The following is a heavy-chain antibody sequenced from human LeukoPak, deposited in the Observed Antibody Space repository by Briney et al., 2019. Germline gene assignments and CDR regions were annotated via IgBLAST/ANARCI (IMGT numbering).Heavy chain of an antibody. J-gene: IGHJ4*02. Sequence: GRSLRLSCAASGFTFDDYAMHWVRQAPGKGPEWVSGINWNGGSTGYADSVKGRFTISRDNAKNTLYLQMNSLRAEDTAVYYCARDPSAAEGYYFDYWGQGTLVTVSS. CDR3: ARDPSAAEGYYFDY. D-gene: IGHD6-13*01. CDR2: INWNGGST. V-gene: IGHV3-20*04. CDR1: GFTFDDYA.